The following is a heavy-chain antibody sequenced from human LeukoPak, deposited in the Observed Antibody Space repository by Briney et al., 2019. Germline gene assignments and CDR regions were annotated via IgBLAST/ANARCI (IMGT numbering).Heavy chain of an antibody. V-gene: IGHV1-2*02. CDR3: ARDIVVRGVTLVYGMDV. J-gene: IGHJ6*02. Sequence: ASVKVSCKASGYTFTGYYTHWVRQAPGQGLEWMGWINPNSGGTNFEQKFQGRVTMTRDTSISIVYLELSRLRSDDTAVYYYARDIVVRGVTLVYGMDVWGQGTTVTVSS. CDR2: INPNSGGT. D-gene: IGHD3-10*01. CDR1: GYTFTGYY.